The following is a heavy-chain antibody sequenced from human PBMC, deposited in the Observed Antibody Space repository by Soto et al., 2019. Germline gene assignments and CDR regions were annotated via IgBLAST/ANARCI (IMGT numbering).Heavy chain of an antibody. CDR3: ATQGVGTLHGLVDV. Sequence: QVRLQESGPGLVKPSETLSLTGTVSGGSITSITNHYCSWIRQPPGKGLEWIGYISYSGHTSYNPSLKSRVLLSVETSKNEVSMNLASVTAADTAVYYCATQGVGTLHGLVDVWGQGTTVTVSS. J-gene: IGHJ6*02. CDR2: ISYSGHT. V-gene: IGHV4-59*08. D-gene: IGHD1-7*01. CDR1: GGSITSITNHY.